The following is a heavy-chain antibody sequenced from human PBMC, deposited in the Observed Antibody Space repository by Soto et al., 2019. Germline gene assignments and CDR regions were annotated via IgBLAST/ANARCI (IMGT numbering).Heavy chain of an antibody. J-gene: IGHJ4*02. D-gene: IGHD6-13*01. CDR1: GGTFSSYA. Sequence: QVQLVQSGAEVKKPGSSVKVSCTASGGTFSSYAISWVRQAPGQGLEWMGGIIPIFGTANYAQKFQGRVTITADESTSTADMELSSMRSEDTAVYYCARARIAAAGTGVDYWGQGTLVTVSS. V-gene: IGHV1-69*12. CDR3: ARARIAAAGTGVDY. CDR2: IIPIFGTA.